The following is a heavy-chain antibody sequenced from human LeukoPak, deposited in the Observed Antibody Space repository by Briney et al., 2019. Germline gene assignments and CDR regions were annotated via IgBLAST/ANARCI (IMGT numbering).Heavy chain of an antibody. CDR1: GFTFSRYW. J-gene: IGHJ1*01. CDR3: ARAPSEVGGYYPEYFRH. V-gene: IGHV3-74*01. CDR2: IKSDGKT. D-gene: IGHD3-22*01. Sequence: GGSLRLSCEASGFTFSRYWMRWVRQAPGKGLVWVSRIKSDGKTNYADSVKGRFTISRDNAKNTVSLQMDSLRAEDTGVYYCARAPSEVGGYYPEYFRHWGQGTLVTVSS.